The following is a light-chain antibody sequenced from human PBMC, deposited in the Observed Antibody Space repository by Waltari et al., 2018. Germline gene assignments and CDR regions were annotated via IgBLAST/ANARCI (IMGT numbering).Light chain of an antibody. CDR3: QQLHTYPYT. J-gene: IGKJ2*01. Sequence: IQLTQSPSSLSASVGDRVTMNCRATQGVGDYLAWYQQKPGKAPQLLIYEASTLQSGVPSRFRGSRSGTDFTLTISYLQPEDFATYYCQQLHTYPYTFGQGTKLEIK. V-gene: IGKV1-9*01. CDR1: QGVGDY. CDR2: EAS.